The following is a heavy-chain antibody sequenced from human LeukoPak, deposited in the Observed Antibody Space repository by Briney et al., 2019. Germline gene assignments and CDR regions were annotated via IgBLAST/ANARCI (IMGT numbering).Heavy chain of an antibody. D-gene: IGHD6-13*01. CDR1: GGSFSGYY. J-gene: IGHJ4*02. CDR2: INHSGST. V-gene: IGHV4-34*01. Sequence: SETLSLTCAVYGGSFSGYYWTWIRQPPGKGLEWIGEINHSGSTNYNPSLKSRVTISVDTSKNQFSLKLSSVTAADTAVYYCVREVLAAAGTYDYWGQGTLVTVSS. CDR3: VREVLAAAGTYDY.